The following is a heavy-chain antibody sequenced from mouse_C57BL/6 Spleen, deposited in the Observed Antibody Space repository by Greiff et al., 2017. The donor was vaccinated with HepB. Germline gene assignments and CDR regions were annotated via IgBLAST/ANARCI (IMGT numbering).Heavy chain of an antibody. CDR1: GYTFTSYW. D-gene: IGHD2-5*01. V-gene: IGHV1-50*01. J-gene: IGHJ2*01. Sequence: VKLQQPGAELVKPGASVKLSCKASGYTFTSYWMQWVKQRPGQGLEWIGEIDPSDSYTNYNQKFKGKATLTVDTSSSTAYMQLSSLTSEDSAVYYCARNSNYSFDYWGQGTTLTVSS. CDR2: IDPSDSYT. CDR3: ARNSNYSFDY.